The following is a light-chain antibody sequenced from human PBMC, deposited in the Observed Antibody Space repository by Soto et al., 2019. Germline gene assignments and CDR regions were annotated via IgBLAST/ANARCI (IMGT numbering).Light chain of an antibody. CDR3: QQTYITPPT. V-gene: IGKV1-39*01. Sequence: DIQMTQSPSSLSASVGDRVTITCRASQSISTYLNWYQQKPGKAPKVLIYAASSLQSGVPSRFSGSGSGTDFSLTISSLQPEDFVTYYCQQTYITPPTFGQGTTVEIK. CDR1: QSISTY. CDR2: AAS. J-gene: IGKJ1*01.